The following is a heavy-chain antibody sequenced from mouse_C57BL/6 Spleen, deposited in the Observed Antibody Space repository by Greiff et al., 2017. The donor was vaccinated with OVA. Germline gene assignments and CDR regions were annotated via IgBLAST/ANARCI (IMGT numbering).Heavy chain of an antibody. CDR2: ISDGGSYT. CDR1: GFTFSSYA. Sequence: EVQLVESGGGLVKPGGSLKLSCAASGFTFSSYAMSWVRQTPEKRLEWVATISDGGSYTYYPDNVKGRFPISRDNAKNNLYLQMRHLKSEDTAMYYCAREGYYGSSYYFDYWGQGTTLTVSS. J-gene: IGHJ2*01. CDR3: AREGYYGSSYYFDY. D-gene: IGHD1-1*01. V-gene: IGHV5-4*01.